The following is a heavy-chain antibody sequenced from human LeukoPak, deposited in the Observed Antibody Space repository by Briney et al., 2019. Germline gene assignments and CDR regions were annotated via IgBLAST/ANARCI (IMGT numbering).Heavy chain of an antibody. J-gene: IGHJ5*02. CDR3: AGEAGYSTTGWFDP. CDR2: INTDGSST. CDR1: GFTFSSYW. Sequence: GGSLRLSCAASGFTFSSYWMHWVRQAPGKGLVWVSRINTDGSSTSYADSVKGRFTNSRDNAKNTLYLQMNSLRAEDTAVYYCAGEAGYSTTGWFDPWGQGTLVTVSS. D-gene: IGHD5-18*01. V-gene: IGHV3-74*01.